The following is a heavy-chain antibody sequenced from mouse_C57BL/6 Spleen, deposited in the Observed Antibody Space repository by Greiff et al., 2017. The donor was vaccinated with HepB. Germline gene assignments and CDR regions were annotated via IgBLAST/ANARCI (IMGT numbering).Heavy chain of an antibody. J-gene: IGHJ4*01. D-gene: IGHD1-3*01. CDR2: ISYDGSN. V-gene: IGHV3-6*01. CDR1: GYSITSGYY. Sequence: ESGPGLVKPSQSLSLTCSVTGYSITSGYYWNWIRQFPGNKLEWMGYISYDGSNNYNPSLKNRISITRDTSKNQFFLKLNSVTTEDTATYYCARAPLNYAMDYWGQGTSVTVSS. CDR3: ARAPLNYAMDY.